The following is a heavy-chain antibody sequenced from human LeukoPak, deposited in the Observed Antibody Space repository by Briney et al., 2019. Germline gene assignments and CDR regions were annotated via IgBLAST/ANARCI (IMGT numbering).Heavy chain of an antibody. CDR1: GFIFRNYG. Sequence: GGSLRLSCEASGFIFRNYGMHWVRQAPGKGREGGTFIRYDGTKTYYLGSVMGRFTISRDNSKSTVDLQMTSLRLEDTAIYDCANVRLGVTKGVRVDYWGQGTLVTVSS. CDR3: ANVRLGVTKGVRVDY. J-gene: IGHJ4*02. D-gene: IGHD4-17*01. CDR2: IRYDGTKT. V-gene: IGHV3-30*02.